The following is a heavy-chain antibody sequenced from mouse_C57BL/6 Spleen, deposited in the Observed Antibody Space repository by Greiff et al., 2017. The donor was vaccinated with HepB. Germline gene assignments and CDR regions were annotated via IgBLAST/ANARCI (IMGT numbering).Heavy chain of an antibody. CDR2: IDPANGNP. J-gene: IGHJ4*01. CDR1: GFNIKNTY. Sequence: VQLQQSVAELVRPGASVKLSCTASGFNIKNTYMHWVKQRPEQGLEWIGRIDPANGNPKYAPKFQGKATITADTSSNTAYLQLSGLTSEDTALYYWARGFYYGSSYRDAMDYWGQGTSVTVSS. CDR3: ARGFYYGSSYRDAMDY. D-gene: IGHD1-1*01. V-gene: IGHV14-3*01.